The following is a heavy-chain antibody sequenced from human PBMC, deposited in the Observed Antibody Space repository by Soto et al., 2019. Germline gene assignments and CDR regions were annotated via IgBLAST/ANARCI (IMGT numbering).Heavy chain of an antibody. CDR1: GFTFSSHA. D-gene: IGHD2-2*01. CDR2: ISGSGDNT. Sequence: GGSLRLSCAASGFTFSSHAMSWVRQAPGRGLEWVSAISGSGDNTYNADSVQGRFTISRDNSKNTLYLQMNSLRAEDTAVYYCAKDGADCSSRSCYYYYRYYGIDVWGRGTTVTVSS. V-gene: IGHV3-23*01. CDR3: AKDGADCSSRSCYYYYRYYGIDV. J-gene: IGHJ6*02.